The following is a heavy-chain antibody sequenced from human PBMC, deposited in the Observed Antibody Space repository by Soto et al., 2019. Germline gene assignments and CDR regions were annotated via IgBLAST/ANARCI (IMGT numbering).Heavy chain of an antibody. CDR2: IIPIFGTA. CDR1: GGTFSSYA. Sequence: QVQLVPSGAEVKKPGSSVKVSCTASGGTFSSYAISWVRQAPGQGLEWMGGIIPIFGTANYAQKFQGRVTINADKSPSTAYMELSSLRSEDTAVYYCARVLGSVAGFPDYWGQGTLVTVSS. V-gene: IGHV1-69*06. J-gene: IGHJ4*02. CDR3: ARVLGSVAGFPDY. D-gene: IGHD6-19*01.